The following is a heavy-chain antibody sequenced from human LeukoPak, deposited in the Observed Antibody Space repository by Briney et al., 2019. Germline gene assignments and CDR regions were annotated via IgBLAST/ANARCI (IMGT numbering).Heavy chain of an antibody. J-gene: IGHJ4*02. Sequence: GGSLRLSCSASGLTVTNAWMNWVRQAPGKGLEWVGRIKSKTDGGTTDYAAPVKGRFTISRDDSKNTLYLQMNSLKTEDTAVYYCTTRIAAAGYFDYWGQGTLVTVSS. V-gene: IGHV3-15*07. CDR3: TTRIAAAGYFDY. CDR2: IKSKTDGGTT. D-gene: IGHD6-13*01. CDR1: GLTVTNAW.